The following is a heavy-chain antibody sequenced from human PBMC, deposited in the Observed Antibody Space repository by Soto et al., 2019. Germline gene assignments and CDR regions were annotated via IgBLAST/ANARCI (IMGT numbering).Heavy chain of an antibody. J-gene: IGHJ4*02. Sequence: EVQLVGSGGGLVKPRGSLRLSCAASGFSFKNGWMSWVRQAPGNGLECVGRIKSRIAGGTTDYSAPVQGRFTISRDDSKDTLYLQMNSLKTEDTAVYYCTTDSTQTFCDGGPCYSVQTKTHDSWGQGALVTVSS. CDR2: IKSRIAGGTT. D-gene: IGHD2-15*01. V-gene: IGHV3-15*01. CDR3: TTDSTQTFCDGGPCYSVQTKTHDS. CDR1: GFSFKNGW.